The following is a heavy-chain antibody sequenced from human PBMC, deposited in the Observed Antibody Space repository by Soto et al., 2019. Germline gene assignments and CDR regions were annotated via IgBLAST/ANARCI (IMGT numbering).Heavy chain of an antibody. Sequence: QVQLVQSGAEVKKPGSSVKVSCKASGGTFSSYAISWVRQAPGQGLEWMGGIIPIFGTANYAQKFQGRVTITADKSTSTAYMELSSLRSEDTAVYYCARKGSRDGYNQYYFDYWGQGTLVTVSS. V-gene: IGHV1-69*06. D-gene: IGHD5-12*01. CDR1: GGTFSSYA. CDR2: IIPIFGTA. CDR3: ARKGSRDGYNQYYFDY. J-gene: IGHJ4*02.